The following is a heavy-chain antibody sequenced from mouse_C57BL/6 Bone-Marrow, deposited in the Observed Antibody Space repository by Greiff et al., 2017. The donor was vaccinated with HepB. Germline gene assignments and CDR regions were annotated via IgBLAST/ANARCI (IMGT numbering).Heavy chain of an antibody. J-gene: IGHJ4*01. CDR3: VRYDSHYAMDY. V-gene: IGHV10-1*01. CDR2: IRSKSNNYAT. Sequence: EVKLMESGGGLVQPKGSLKLSCAASGFSFNTYAMNWVRQAPGKGLEWVARIRSKSNNYATYYADSVKDRFTISRDDSESMLYLQMNNLKTEDTAMYYCVRYDSHYAMDYWGQGTSVTVSS. D-gene: IGHD2-4*01. CDR1: GFSFNTYA.